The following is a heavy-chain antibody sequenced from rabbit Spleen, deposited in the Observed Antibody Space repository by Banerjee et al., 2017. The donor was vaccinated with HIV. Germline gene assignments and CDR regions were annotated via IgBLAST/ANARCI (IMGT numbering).Heavy chain of an antibody. J-gene: IGHJ4*01. CDR2: IYVGSGGGT. CDR3: ARAGEGGDGYLNL. D-gene: IGHD5-1*01. CDR1: GIDFSSYYY. V-gene: IGHV1S40*01. Sequence: QQLEESGGDLVKPGASLTLTCTASGIDFSSYYYMCWVRQAPGKGLEWIACIYVGSGGGTKYATWAKGRFTISKTSSTTVTLQMTSLTVADTATYFCARAGEGGDGYLNLWGQGTLVTVS.